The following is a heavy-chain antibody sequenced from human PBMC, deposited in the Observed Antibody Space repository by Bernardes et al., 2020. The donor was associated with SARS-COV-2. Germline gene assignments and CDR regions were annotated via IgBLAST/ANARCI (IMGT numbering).Heavy chain of an antibody. CDR2: ISGSGGST. CDR3: AKDLRQNTIFGVVGGGY. V-gene: IGHV3-23*01. CDR1: GFTFSSYA. Sequence: GGSLRLSCAASGFTFSSYAMSWVRQAPGKGLEWVSAISGSGGSTYYADSVKGRFTISRDNSKNTLYLQMNSLRAEDTAVYYCAKDLRQNTIFGVVGGGYWGQGTLVTVSS. D-gene: IGHD3-3*01. J-gene: IGHJ4*02.